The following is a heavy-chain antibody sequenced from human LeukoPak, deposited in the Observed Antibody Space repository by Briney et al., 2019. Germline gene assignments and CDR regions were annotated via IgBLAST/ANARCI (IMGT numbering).Heavy chain of an antibody. CDR3: TRLSGYDPRT. CDR1: GFTFSGSA. D-gene: IGHD5-12*01. V-gene: IGHV3-73*01. Sequence: PGGSLRLSCAASGFTFSGSAMHWVRQVSGKGLEWVGRIRSKANSYATAYAASVKGRFTISRDDSKNTAYLQMNSLKTEDTAVYYCTRLSGYDPRTWGQGTLVTVSS. CDR2: IRSKANSYAT. J-gene: IGHJ5*02.